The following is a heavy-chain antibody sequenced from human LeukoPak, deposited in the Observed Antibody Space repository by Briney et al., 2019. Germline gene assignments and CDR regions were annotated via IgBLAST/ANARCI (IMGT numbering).Heavy chain of an antibody. CDR1: GYTFTSYG. Sequence: ASVKVSCKASGYTFTSYGISWVRQAPGQGLEWMGWISAYNGNTKYAQKLQGRVTMTTDTSTSTAYMELRSLRSDDTAVYYCAGDSADLDYYGSGSYWWGQGTLVTVSS. D-gene: IGHD3-10*01. CDR2: ISAYNGNT. V-gene: IGHV1-18*01. J-gene: IGHJ4*02. CDR3: AGDSADLDYYGSGSYW.